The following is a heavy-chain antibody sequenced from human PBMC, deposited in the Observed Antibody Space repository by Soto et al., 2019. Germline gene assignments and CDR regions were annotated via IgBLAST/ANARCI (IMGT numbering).Heavy chain of an antibody. D-gene: IGHD3-22*01. V-gene: IGHV3-30-3*01. J-gene: IGHJ4*02. CDR3: AKDTYYYDSSGYYVFDY. Sequence: GGSLRLSCAASGFTFSSYAMHWVRQAPGKGLEWVAVISYDGSNKYYADSVKGRFTISRDNSKSTVYLQMNSLRAEDTAIYYCAKDTYYYDSSGYYVFDYWGQGALVTVSS. CDR2: ISYDGSNK. CDR1: GFTFSSYA.